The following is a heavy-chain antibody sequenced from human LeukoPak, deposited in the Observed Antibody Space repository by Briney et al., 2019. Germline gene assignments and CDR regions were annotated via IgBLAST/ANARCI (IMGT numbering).Heavy chain of an antibody. V-gene: IGHV3-48*03. J-gene: IGHJ4*02. CDR3: ARDYDSSGHYYISFDY. CDR2: ISRTGYTI. CDR1: GFTFSSYE. D-gene: IGHD3-22*01. Sequence: PGGSLRLSCAASGFTFSSYEMNWVRQAPGKGLEWVSYISRTGYTIYYADSVKGRFTISRDNAKNSLYLQMKSLRAEDTAVYYCARDYDSSGHYYISFDYWGQGTLVTVSS.